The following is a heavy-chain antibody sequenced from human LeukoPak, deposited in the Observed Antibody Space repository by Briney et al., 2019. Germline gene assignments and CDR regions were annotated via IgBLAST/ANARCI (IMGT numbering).Heavy chain of an antibody. D-gene: IGHD2-21*02. J-gene: IGHJ5*02. V-gene: IGHV1-18*04. CDR3: ARGGLAYCGGDCYSGWFDP. CDR1: GYTFTGYY. CDR2: ISAYNGNT. Sequence: ASVKVSCKASGYTFTGYYMHWVRQAPGQGLEWMGWISAYNGNTNYAQKLQGRVTMTTDTSTSTAYMELRSLRSDDTAVYYCARGGLAYCGGDCYSGWFDPWGQGTLVTVSS.